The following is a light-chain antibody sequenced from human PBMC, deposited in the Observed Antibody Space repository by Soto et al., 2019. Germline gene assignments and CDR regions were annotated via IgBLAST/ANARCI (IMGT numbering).Light chain of an antibody. V-gene: IGLV2-11*01. Sequence: QSLLTQPRSVSGSPGQSVTISCTGTSSDVGGYNYVSWYQQHPGTAPKLMVFDVNNRPSGVSNRFSGSKSGNTASLTISHLQAEDDADYYCVSYTASDSYVFGTGTKVTVL. J-gene: IGLJ1*01. CDR1: SSDVGGYNY. CDR3: VSYTASDSYV. CDR2: DVN.